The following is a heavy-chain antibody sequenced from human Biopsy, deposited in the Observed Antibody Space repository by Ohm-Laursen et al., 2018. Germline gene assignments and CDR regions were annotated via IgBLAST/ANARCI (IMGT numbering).Heavy chain of an antibody. CDR3: GNEVHGRDY. CDR2: INQAGTA. V-gene: IGHV4-34*08. J-gene: IGHJ4*02. D-gene: IGHD2-15*01. CDR1: GKTFSDYQ. Sequence: SDTLSLTRAVFGKTFSDYQWSWIRQPPGKGLEWIGQINQAGTANYNPSLKSRVSISADASKYEFSLRLTSVTAAGTAVYLCGNEVHGRDYWGLGAQVTVSS.